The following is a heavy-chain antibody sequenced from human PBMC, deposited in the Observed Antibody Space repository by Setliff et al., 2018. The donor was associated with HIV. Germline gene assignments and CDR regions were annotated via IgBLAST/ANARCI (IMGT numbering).Heavy chain of an antibody. Sequence: SETLSLTCTVSGASISSHNYYWGWIRQSPGKGLEWIASIRSSGDTYYNPSLQSRVIISVDTSNNQISLKLTSVTAADTAVYYCTIPASSLAPNWGRGTQFTVSS. CDR2: IRSSGDT. CDR1: GASISSHNYY. CDR3: TIPASSLAPN. V-gene: IGHV4-39*01. J-gene: IGHJ4*02.